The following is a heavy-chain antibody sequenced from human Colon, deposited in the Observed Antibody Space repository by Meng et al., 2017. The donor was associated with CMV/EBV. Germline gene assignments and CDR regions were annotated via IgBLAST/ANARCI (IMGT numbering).Heavy chain of an antibody. J-gene: IGHJ4*02. CDR2: IKQDGSEK. V-gene: IGHV3-7*01. CDR3: ARGGWHSFDH. CDR1: GFTFSSYW. Sequence: GESLKISCAASGFTFSSYWMSWVRQAPGKGLEWVANIKQDGSEKYYVDSVKGRFTISRDNAKNSLSLQMNSLRAEDTTVYYCARGGWHSFDHWGQGTRVTVSS.